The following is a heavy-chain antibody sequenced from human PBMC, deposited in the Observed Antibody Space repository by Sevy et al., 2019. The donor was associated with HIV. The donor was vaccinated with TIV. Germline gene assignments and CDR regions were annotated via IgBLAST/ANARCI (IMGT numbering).Heavy chain of an antibody. CDR2: MSPKSGAT. J-gene: IGHJ6*02. D-gene: IGHD3-3*01. Sequence: ASVMVSCEASGYTFTSYDINWVRQATGQGLEWMGWMSPKSGATGFAKKFQGRVTMTRNASISTAYLELSSLTYEDRAGHYCAGGGNGGFWSYEYYYYGMDVWGQGTAVTVSS. CDR1: GYTFTSYD. CDR3: AGGGNGGFWSYEYYYYGMDV. V-gene: IGHV1-8*01.